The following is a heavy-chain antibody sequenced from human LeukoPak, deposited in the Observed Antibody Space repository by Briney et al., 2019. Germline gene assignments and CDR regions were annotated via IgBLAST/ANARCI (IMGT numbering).Heavy chain of an antibody. Sequence: ASVKVSCKASGYTFTGYYLHWVRQAPGQGLEWVGGINSNNGDTHYAQNFQGRVTMTRDTSISTAYMELSRLGSDDTAVYYCARDGDGYNLDWGQGTLVTVSS. CDR3: ARDGDGYNLD. D-gene: IGHD5-24*01. V-gene: IGHV1-2*02. J-gene: IGHJ4*02. CDR1: GYTFTGYY. CDR2: INSNNGDT.